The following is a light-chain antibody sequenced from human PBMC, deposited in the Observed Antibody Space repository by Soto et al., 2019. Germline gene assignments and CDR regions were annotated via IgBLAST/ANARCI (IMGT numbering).Light chain of an antibody. CDR1: QGISSY. J-gene: IGKJ1*01. CDR2: AAS. Sequence: VIWMTHSPSLLSASTLYIVTISCRMSQGISSYLAWYQQKPGKAPELLIYAASTLQSGVPSRFSGSGSGTDFTPTISRLEPEDFAVFYCQQYGSSPQTFGQGTKVDIK. V-gene: IGKV1D-8*03. CDR3: QQYGSSPQT.